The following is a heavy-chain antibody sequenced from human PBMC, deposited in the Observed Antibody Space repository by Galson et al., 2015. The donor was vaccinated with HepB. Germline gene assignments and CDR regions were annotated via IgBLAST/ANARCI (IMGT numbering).Heavy chain of an antibody. J-gene: IGHJ6*02. V-gene: IGHV3-21*01. CDR1: GFTFSSSS. Sequence: SLRLSCAASGFTFSSSSMNWVRQAPGKGLEWVSSISSSSSYIYYDDSVKGRFTISRDNAKNSLYLQMNSLRAEDTAVYYCVRERGGYSSGWYEEGGYYYYYYGMDVWGQGTTVTVSS. CDR2: ISSSSSYI. D-gene: IGHD6-19*01. CDR3: VRERGGYSSGWYEEGGYYYYYYGMDV.